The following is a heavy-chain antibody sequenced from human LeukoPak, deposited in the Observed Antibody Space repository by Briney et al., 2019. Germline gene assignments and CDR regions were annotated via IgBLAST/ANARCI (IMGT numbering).Heavy chain of an antibody. V-gene: IGHV4-34*01. CDR3: ASSVVVVAARLNWFDP. CDR2: INHSGST. D-gene: IGHD2-15*01. J-gene: IGHJ5*02. Sequence: SETPSLTCAVYGGSFSGYYWSWIRQPPGKGLEWIGEINHSGSTNYNPSLKSRVTISVDTSKNQFSLKLSSVTAADTAVYYCASSVVVVAARLNWFDPWGQGTLVTVSS. CDR1: GGSFSGYY.